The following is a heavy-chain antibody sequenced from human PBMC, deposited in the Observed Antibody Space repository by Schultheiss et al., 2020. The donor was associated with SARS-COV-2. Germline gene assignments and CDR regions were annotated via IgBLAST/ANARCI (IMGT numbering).Heavy chain of an antibody. V-gene: IGHV3-30-3*01. J-gene: IGHJ4*02. CDR3: ARAMGATTWDFDY. CDR2: ISYDGSNK. D-gene: IGHD1-26*01. CDR1: GFTFSDYY. Sequence: GGSLRLSCAASGFTFSDYYMSWIRQAPGKGLEWVAVISYDGSNKYYADSVKGRFTISRDNSKNTLYLQMNSLRAEDTAVYYCARAMGATTWDFDYWGQGTLVTVSS.